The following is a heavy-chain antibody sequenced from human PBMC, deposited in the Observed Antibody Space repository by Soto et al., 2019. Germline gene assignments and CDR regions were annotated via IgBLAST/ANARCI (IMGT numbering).Heavy chain of an antibody. J-gene: IGHJ4*02. D-gene: IGHD3-22*01. Sequence: EVQLLESGGGLVQPGGSLRLSCAASGFTFSTYAMSWVRQPPGKGLEWVSAISRGGTSTYYADSVKGRFTISSDNPKNTLFLQMISLRAEDTAIYYFAKDGAGFYDTSGRGYWAQGTLVTVSS. CDR3: AKDGAGFYDTSGRGY. V-gene: IGHV3-23*01. CDR1: GFTFSTYA. CDR2: ISRGGTST.